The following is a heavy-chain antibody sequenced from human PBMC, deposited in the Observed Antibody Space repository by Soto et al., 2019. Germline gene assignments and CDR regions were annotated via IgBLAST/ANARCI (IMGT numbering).Heavy chain of an antibody. CDR1: GGSFSGYY. CDR3: ARGNSDDAFDI. J-gene: IGHJ3*02. D-gene: IGHD1-7*01. V-gene: IGHV4-34*01. CDR2: INHSGST. Sequence: QVQLQQWGAGLLKPSETLSLTCAVYGGSFSGYYWSWIRQPPGKGLEWIGEINHSGSTNSNPSLKSRVTISVDASKNQFSLKLSSVTAADTAVYYCARGNSDDAFDIWGQGTMVTVSS.